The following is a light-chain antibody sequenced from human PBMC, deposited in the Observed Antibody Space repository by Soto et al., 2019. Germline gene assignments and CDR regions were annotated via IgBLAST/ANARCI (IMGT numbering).Light chain of an antibody. CDR1: SSDVGGYNY. J-gene: IGLJ1*01. Sequence: QSALTQPAFVSGSPGQSITISCTGTSSDVGGYNYVSWYQHPSGKAPKLMISEVSNRPSGVSNRFSGSKSGNTASLTISGLQAEDEADYYCSSYTSTSTRVFGTGTKLTVL. V-gene: IGLV2-14*01. CDR2: EVS. CDR3: SSYTSTSTRV.